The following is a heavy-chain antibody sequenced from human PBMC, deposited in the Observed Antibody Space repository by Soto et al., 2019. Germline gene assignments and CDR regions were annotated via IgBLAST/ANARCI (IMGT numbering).Heavy chain of an antibody. Sequence: PGGSLRLSCEASGFTFNNAWMSWVRQAPGKGLEWVGRIKSKTDAGTADYAAPVKGRFTISRDDSRNTLYLEMNSLKTDDTAVYYCTKVDYFDSIGYYSLDYWGHGTLVTVYS. CDR1: GFTFNNAW. V-gene: IGHV3-15*01. CDR3: TKVDYFDSIGYYSLDY. CDR2: IKSKTDAGTA. D-gene: IGHD3-22*01. J-gene: IGHJ4*01.